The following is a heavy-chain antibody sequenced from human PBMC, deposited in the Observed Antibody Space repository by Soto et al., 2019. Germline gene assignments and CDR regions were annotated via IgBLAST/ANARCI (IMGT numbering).Heavy chain of an antibody. CDR3: AKVEGGVWSVDNGSSYAYYGMDV. Sequence: EVQLVESGGGMVQPGRSLRLSCVASGFTFDDHAMHWVRRGPGRGLEWVSGISWNSESTGYADSVRGRFTISRDNAKNSLYLQMNSLRVEDTAFYYCAKVEGGVWSVDNGSSYAYYGMDVWGQGTTVIVS. CDR2: ISWNSEST. D-gene: IGHD3-3*01. CDR1: GFTFDDHA. J-gene: IGHJ6*02. V-gene: IGHV3-9*01.